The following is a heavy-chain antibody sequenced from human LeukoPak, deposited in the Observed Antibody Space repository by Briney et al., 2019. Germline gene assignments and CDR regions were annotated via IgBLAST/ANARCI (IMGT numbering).Heavy chain of an antibody. J-gene: IGHJ6*03. CDR2: IYYSGST. D-gene: IGHD1-7*01. CDR3: ARVGLGGTGTTRGPSWDSLRDYYYMDV. Sequence: SETLSLTCTVSGGSISSYYWSWIRQPPGKGLEWIGYIYYSGSTNYNPSLKSRVTISVDTSKNQFSLKLSSVTAADTAVYYCARVGLGGTGTTRGPSWDSLRDYYYMDVWGKGTTVTVSS. CDR1: GGSISSYY. V-gene: IGHV4-59*01.